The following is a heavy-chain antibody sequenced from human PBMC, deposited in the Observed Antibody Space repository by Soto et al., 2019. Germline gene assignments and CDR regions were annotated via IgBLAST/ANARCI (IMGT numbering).Heavy chain of an antibody. V-gene: IGHV3-48*02. CDR2: ISSDSRYI. D-gene: IGHD6-19*01. J-gene: IGHJ6*02. Sequence: GGSLRLSCAVSGFTLSNYAVNWVRQALRNGLEWVSYISSDSRYIYYGDSVKGRFTISRDNARNSVYLQINSLRDEDMAVYYCTRIKVVGFFFIKVAVYDMAVWRQGTQVTVSS. CDR1: GFTLSNYA. CDR3: TRIKVVGFFFIKVAVYDMAV.